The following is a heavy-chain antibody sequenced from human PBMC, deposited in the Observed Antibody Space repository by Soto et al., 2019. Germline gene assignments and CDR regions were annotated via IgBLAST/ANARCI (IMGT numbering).Heavy chain of an antibody. CDR1: GLSTYW. Sequence: EVQLVESGGGLVPPGESLRLSCAASGLSTYWMHWVRQAPGQWLVWASRINVDGSITDYADSVKGRFTISRVYADNLVFLQMNSLGAEDTAVYFCASAAYTATVIGDWGQGTLVTVSS. J-gene: IGHJ4*02. CDR2: INVDGSIT. V-gene: IGHV3-74*01. CDR3: ASAAYTATVIGD. D-gene: IGHD5-18*01.